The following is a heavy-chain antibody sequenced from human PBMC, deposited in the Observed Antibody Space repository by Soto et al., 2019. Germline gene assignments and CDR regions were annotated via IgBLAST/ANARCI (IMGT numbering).Heavy chain of an antibody. CDR2: ISAYNGNT. D-gene: IGHD3-22*01. Sequence: QVQLVQSGPEVKKPGTSVKVSCKASGYSFSDSAISWVRQAPGQGLEWMGWISAYNGNTNYAQKLQDRVTMTTDTXXSTAYMEMKSLRSDDTAVYYCARGDYYDSNGFYYAWRRLDNWGQGTLVTVSS. CDR1: GYSFSDSA. CDR3: ARGDYYDSNGFYYAWRRLDN. J-gene: IGHJ4*02. V-gene: IGHV1-18*01.